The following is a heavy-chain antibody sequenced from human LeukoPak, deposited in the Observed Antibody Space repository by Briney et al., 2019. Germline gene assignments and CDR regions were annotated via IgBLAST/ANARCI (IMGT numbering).Heavy chain of an antibody. V-gene: IGHV5-10-1*01. CDR3: AIYCSGGSCYSNAPFDP. CDR2: IDPSDSYT. Sequence: GESLKISCRGSGYSFTSYWIGWVRQMPGKGLEWMGRIDPSDSYTNYSPSFQGHVTISADKSISTAYLQWSSLKASDTAMYYCAIYCSGGSCYSNAPFDPWGQGTLVTVSS. J-gene: IGHJ5*02. D-gene: IGHD2-15*01. CDR1: GYSFTSYW.